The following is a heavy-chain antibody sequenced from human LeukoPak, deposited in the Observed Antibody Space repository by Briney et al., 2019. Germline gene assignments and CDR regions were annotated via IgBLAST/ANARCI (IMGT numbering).Heavy chain of an antibody. CDR3: ARDRSGWFDY. Sequence: PGGSLRLSCAASGFTFSSYGIHWVRQAPGKGLEWVSSISSSSSYIYSADSVKGRFTISRDNAKNSLYLQMNNLRAEDTAVYYCARDRSGWFDYWGQGTLVTVSS. V-gene: IGHV3-21*01. CDR1: GFTFSSYG. CDR2: ISSSSSYI. D-gene: IGHD6-19*01. J-gene: IGHJ4*02.